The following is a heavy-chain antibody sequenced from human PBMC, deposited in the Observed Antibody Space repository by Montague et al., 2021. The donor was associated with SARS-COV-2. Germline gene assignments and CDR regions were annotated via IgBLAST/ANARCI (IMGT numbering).Heavy chain of an antibody. CDR3: ARHHQVCCVRP. CDR1: GGSISSYY. J-gene: IGHJ5*02. Sequence: SETLSLTCTVSGGSISSYYWSWIRQPPGKGLEWIGHIYYSGSANYNPSLKSRVTISVDTSKNQFSLKLSSVTAADTAVYYCARHHQVCCVRPWGQGTLVTVSS. V-gene: IGHV4-59*08. CDR2: IYYSGSA. D-gene: IGHD4-17*01.